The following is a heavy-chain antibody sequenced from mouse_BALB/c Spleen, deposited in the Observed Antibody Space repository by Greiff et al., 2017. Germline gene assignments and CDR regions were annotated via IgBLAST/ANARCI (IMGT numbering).Heavy chain of an antibody. D-gene: IGHD2-14*01. CDR1: GYTFTSYW. Sequence: VQLQQSGAELARPGASVKLSCKASGYTFTSYWMQWVKQRPGQGLEWIGAIYPGDGDTRYTQKFKGKATLTADKSSSTAYMQLSSLASEDSAVYYCARGYDDGGGFAYWGQGTLVTVSA. CDR3: ARGYDDGGGFAY. V-gene: IGHV1-87*01. J-gene: IGHJ3*01. CDR2: IYPGDGDT.